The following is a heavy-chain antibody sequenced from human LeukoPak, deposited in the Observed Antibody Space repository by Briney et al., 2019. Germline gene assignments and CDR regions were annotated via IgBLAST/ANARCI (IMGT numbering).Heavy chain of an antibody. V-gene: IGHV1-3*01. CDR3: ARSVRDYSNYYRFYYYMDV. D-gene: IGHD4-11*01. CDR1: GYTFTNYA. Sequence: GTSVKVSCKASGYTFTNYAIHWVRQAPGHRLEWMGWITADNGDTKYSEDLQGRVTITSDTSTSTAYMELRSLRSDDTAVYYCARSVRDYSNYYRFYYYMDVWGKGTTVTVSS. J-gene: IGHJ6*03. CDR2: ITADNGDT.